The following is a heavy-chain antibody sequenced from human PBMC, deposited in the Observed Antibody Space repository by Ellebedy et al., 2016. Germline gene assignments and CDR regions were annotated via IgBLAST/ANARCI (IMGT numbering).Heavy chain of an antibody. CDR2: ISYNGSP. CDR1: GGSINSYRFY. J-gene: IGHJ4*02. Sequence: SETLSLTCTVSGGSINSYRFYWGWIRQPPGKVLEWIGSISYNGSPYYNPSLRGRVTISVDTSKNQFSLKLSSVTAADTAVYYCARLVGSSGWDVLDYWGQGTLVTVSS. CDR3: ARLVGSSGWDVLDY. V-gene: IGHV4-39*07. D-gene: IGHD6-19*01.